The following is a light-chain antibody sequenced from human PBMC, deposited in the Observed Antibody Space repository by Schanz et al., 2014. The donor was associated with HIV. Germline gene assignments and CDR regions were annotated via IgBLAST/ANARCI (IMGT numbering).Light chain of an antibody. J-gene: IGKJ4*01. CDR2: GAS. CDR1: QSVRNRY. Sequence: EIVLTQSPGTLSLSPGERATLSCRASQSVRNRYLAWYKQNDGQAPRLLIYGASNRATGIPDRFSGSGSGTDFTLTISSLQPEDFATYYCQQTNSFLALTFGGGTKVEIK. V-gene: IGKV3-20*01. CDR3: QQTNSFLALT.